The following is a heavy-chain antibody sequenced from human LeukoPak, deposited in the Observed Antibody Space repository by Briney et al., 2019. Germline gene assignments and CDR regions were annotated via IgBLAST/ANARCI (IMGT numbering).Heavy chain of an antibody. CDR2: INPNSGGT. CDR1: GYTFTGYY. CDR3: ARDLGYRGVLDY. J-gene: IGHJ4*02. Sequence: ASVKVSCKASGYTFTGYYMHWVRQAPGQGLEWMGWINPNSGGTNYAQKFQGRVTMTRDTSISTAYMELSRLRSDDTAVYYCARDLGYRGVLDYWGQGTLVTVSS. D-gene: IGHD3-10*01. V-gene: IGHV1-2*02.